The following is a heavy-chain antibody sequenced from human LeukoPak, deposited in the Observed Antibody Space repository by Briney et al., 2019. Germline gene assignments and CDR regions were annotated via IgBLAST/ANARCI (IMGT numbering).Heavy chain of an antibody. CDR2: ISSSSSYI. V-gene: IGHV3-21*01. CDR3: ARRGLVASGAFDI. J-gene: IGHJ3*02. CDR1: GFTFSSYS. D-gene: IGHD2-15*01. Sequence: GGSLRLSCAASGFTFSSYSMNWVRQAPGKGLEWVSSISSSSSYIYYADSVKGRFTISRDNTKNSLYLQMNSLRAEDTAVYYCARRGLVASGAFDIWGQGTMVTVSS.